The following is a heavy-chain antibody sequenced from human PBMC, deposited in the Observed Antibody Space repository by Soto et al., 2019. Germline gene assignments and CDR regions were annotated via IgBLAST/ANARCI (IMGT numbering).Heavy chain of an antibody. Sequence: EVQLVESGGGLVKPGGSLRLSCAASGFTFSSYSMNWVRQAPGKGLEWVSSISSSSSYIYYADSVKGRFTISRDNAKNSLYLQMNSLRAEDTAVYYCARDEGYSGYELYYYYYGMDVWGQGTTVTVSS. CDR2: ISSSSSYI. D-gene: IGHD5-12*01. J-gene: IGHJ6*02. CDR1: GFTFSSYS. V-gene: IGHV3-21*01. CDR3: ARDEGYSGYELYYYYYGMDV.